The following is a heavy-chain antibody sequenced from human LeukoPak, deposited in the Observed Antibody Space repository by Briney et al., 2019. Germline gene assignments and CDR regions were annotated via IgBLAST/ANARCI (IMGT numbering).Heavy chain of an antibody. CDR1: GFTLSSYS. CDR2: ISYDGDDI. V-gene: IGHV3-30*03. Sequence: PGGSLRLSCAASGFTLSSYSMNWVRQAPGKGLEWVAVISYDGDDIYYTDSVKGRFTISRDNSKNTLFLQMNSLRAEDTAVYYCATDLGPQVLWDLFDYWGQGTLVTVSS. CDR3: ATDLGPQVLWDLFDY. D-gene: IGHD2/OR15-2a*01. J-gene: IGHJ4*02.